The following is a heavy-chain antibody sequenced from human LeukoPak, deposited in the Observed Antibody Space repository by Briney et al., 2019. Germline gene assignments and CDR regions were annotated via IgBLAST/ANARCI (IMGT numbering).Heavy chain of an antibody. D-gene: IGHD2-2*01. J-gene: IGHJ5*02. CDR2: IYYSGST. CDR1: GGSISSSSYS. Sequence: PSETLSLTCTVSGGSISSSSYSWGWIRQPPGKGLEWIGRIYYSGSTYYNPSLKSRVTISVDTSKNQFSLKLSSVPAADTAVYYCAREPYCSSTSCYSNNWFDPWGQGTLVTVSS. V-gene: IGHV4-39*07. CDR3: AREPYCSSTSCYSNNWFDP.